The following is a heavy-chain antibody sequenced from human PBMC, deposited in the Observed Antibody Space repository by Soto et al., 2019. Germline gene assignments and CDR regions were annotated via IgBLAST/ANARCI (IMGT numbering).Heavy chain of an antibody. J-gene: IGHJ6*04. D-gene: IGHD1-7*01. Sequence: EVQLVESGGGLVQPGGSLRLSCAASGFTVSSNYMSWVRQAPGKGLEWVSVIYSGGSTYYADSVKARFTISRDNSKNTFYLKMTGRGAGDAAVYYCARVRRTTDGRDVGGKGPPATFSS. CDR2: IYSGGST. CDR1: GFTVSSNY. CDR3: ARVRRTTDGRDV. V-gene: IGHV3-66*01.